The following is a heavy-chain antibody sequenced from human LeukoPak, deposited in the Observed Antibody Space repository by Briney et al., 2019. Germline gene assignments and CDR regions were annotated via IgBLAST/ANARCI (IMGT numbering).Heavy chain of an antibody. CDR3: ARERGILRGDAFDI. Sequence: PSETLSLTCTVSGVSFSSYYWTWIRQPAGKGLEWIGRIYSSGNTNYNPSLESRVTVSIDTSKNQFSLKLTSVTAADTAVYYCARERGILRGDAFDIWGQGTMVTVSS. D-gene: IGHD1-26*01. J-gene: IGHJ3*02. V-gene: IGHV4-4*07. CDR2: IYSSGNT. CDR1: GVSFSSYY.